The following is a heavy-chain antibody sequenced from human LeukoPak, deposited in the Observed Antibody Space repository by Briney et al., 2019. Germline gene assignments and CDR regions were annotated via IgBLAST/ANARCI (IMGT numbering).Heavy chain of an antibody. J-gene: IGHJ6*02. CDR3: ARGETVVRGNGLYYYGMDV. Sequence: ASVKVSCKASGYTFTGYYMHWVRQAPGQGLEWMGWINPNSGGTNYAQKFQGRVTMTRDTSISTAYMELSRLRSDDTAVYYCARGETVVRGNGLYYYGMDVWGQGTTVTVSS. V-gene: IGHV1-2*02. CDR1: GYTFTGYY. CDR2: INPNSGGT. D-gene: IGHD3-10*01.